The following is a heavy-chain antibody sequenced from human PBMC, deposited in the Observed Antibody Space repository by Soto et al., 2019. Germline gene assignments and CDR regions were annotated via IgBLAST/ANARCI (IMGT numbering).Heavy chain of an antibody. CDR2: ISSSSSYI. J-gene: IGHJ5*02. CDR3: AREGGSLNWFDP. CDR1: GFTFSSYS. Sequence: GGSLRLSCAASGFTFSSYSMNWVRQAPGKGLEWVSSISSSSSYIYYADSVKGRFTISRDNAKNSLYLQMNSLRAEDTAVYYCAREGGSLNWFDPWGQGTMVTVSS. D-gene: IGHD1-26*01. V-gene: IGHV3-21*01.